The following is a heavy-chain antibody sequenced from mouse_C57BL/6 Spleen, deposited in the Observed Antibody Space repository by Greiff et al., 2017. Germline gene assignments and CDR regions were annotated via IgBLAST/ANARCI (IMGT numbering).Heavy chain of an antibody. V-gene: IGHV1-19*01. J-gene: IGHJ2*01. D-gene: IGHD2-4*01. CDR2: INPYNGGT. CDR3: ARTTMITANY. CDR1: GYTFTDYY. Sequence: EVQLQQSGPVLVKPGASVKMSCKASGYTFTDYYMNWVKQSHGKSLEWIGVINPYNGGTSYNRKFKGKATLTVDKSSSTAYMELNSLTSEDSAVYYCARTTMITANYWGQGTTLTVSS.